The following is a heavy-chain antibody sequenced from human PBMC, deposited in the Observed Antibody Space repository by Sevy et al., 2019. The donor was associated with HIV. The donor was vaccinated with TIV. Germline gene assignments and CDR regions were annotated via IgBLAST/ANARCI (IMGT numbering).Heavy chain of an antibody. J-gene: IGHJ3*02. D-gene: IGHD3-22*01. Sequence: SETLSLTCTVSGGSISSSSYYWGWIHQPPGKGLEWIGSIYYSGSTYYNPSLKSRVTISVDTSKNQFSLKLGSVTAADTAVYYCARDDANRDYYDSSGYPDAFDIWGQGTMVTVSS. CDR3: ARDDANRDYYDSSGYPDAFDI. CDR1: GGSISSSSYY. V-gene: IGHV4-39*02. CDR2: IYYSGST.